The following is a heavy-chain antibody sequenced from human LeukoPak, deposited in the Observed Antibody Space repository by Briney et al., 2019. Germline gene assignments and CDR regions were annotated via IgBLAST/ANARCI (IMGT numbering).Heavy chain of an antibody. CDR3: ASRTTVTDADGFDI. J-gene: IGHJ3*02. D-gene: IGHD4-17*01. CDR2: IYSGGST. V-gene: IGHV3-66*01. Sequence: GGSLRLSCAASGFTFSSFVLNWVRQAPGKGLEWVSLIYSGGSTYNADSVKDRFTISRDNSKNTVYLQMNSLRAEDTAVYYCASRTTVTDADGFDIWGQGTMVTVSS. CDR1: GFTFSSFV.